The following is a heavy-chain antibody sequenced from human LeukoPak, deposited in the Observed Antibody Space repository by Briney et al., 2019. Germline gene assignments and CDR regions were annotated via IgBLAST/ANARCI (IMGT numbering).Heavy chain of an antibody. CDR1: GFTFSSYA. CDR3: ARLGLTDYFDY. V-gene: IGHV3-21*01. Sequence: GGSLRLSCAASGFTFSSYAMSWVRQAPGKGLEWVSSISSSSSYIYYADSVKGRFTISRDNAKNSLYLQMNSLRAEDTAVYYCARLGLTDYFDYWGQGTLVTVSS. J-gene: IGHJ4*02. CDR2: ISSSSSYI.